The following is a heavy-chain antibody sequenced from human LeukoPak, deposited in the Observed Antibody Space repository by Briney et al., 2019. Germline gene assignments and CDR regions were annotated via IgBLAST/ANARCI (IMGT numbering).Heavy chain of an antibody. CDR3: ARSGYYYGFDY. CDR1: GYTFTGYY. V-gene: IGHV1-2*02. Sequence: GASVTVSCTASGYTFTGYYLHWVRQAPGQGLEWMGWINFNSGDTNYAQKFQGRVTMTRDTSISTAFMELSRLRSDDTAVYYCARSGYYYGFDYWGQGTLVTVSS. CDR2: INFNSGDT. D-gene: IGHD3-22*01. J-gene: IGHJ4*02.